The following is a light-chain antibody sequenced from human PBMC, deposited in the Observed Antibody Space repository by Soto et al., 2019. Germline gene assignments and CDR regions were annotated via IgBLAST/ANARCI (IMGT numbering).Light chain of an antibody. CDR1: SSNIGSNA. CDR3: AAWDDSLNGFFV. CDR2: NNN. J-gene: IGLJ1*01. Sequence: QSVLTQPPSASGTPGQRVTISCSGSSSNIGSNAVTWYQHLPGAAPKLLITNNNHRPSGVPDRFSGSKSGTSASLTISGLHSEDDGDYYCAAWDDSLNGFFVFGTGTNVTVL. V-gene: IGLV1-44*01.